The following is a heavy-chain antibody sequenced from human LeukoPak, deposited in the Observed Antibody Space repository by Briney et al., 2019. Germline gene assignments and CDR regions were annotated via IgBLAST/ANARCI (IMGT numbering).Heavy chain of an antibody. J-gene: IGHJ4*02. CDR3: ARGNYDDSYAYGGDFDS. D-gene: IGHD3-16*01. V-gene: IGHV4-59*01. CDR2: MSNSGST. CDR1: GGSISSFY. Sequence: KPSETLSLTCSVSGGSISSFYWNWIRQPPGKGLEWIGYMSNSGSTNYNPSLKSRLTISVDTSKNHLSLRLSSVTAADTAVYYCARGNYDDSYAYGGDFDSWGQGTLVTVSS.